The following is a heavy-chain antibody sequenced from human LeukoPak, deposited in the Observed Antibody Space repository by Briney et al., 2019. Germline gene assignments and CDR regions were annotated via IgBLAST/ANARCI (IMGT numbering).Heavy chain of an antibody. CDR1: GFTFSSYA. CDR3: ARDRGLYNWFDP. J-gene: IGHJ5*02. D-gene: IGHD3-10*01. Sequence: GGSLRLSCAASGFTFSSYAMHWVRQAPGKGLEWVAVISYDGSSKYYADSVKGRFTISRDNSKNTLYLQMNSLRAEDTAVYYCARDRGLYNWFDPWGQGTLVTVSS. CDR2: ISYDGSSK. V-gene: IGHV3-30*01.